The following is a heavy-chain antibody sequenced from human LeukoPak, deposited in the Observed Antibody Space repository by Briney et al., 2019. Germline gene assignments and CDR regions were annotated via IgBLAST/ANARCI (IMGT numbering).Heavy chain of an antibody. CDR2: ISSSSSTI. V-gene: IGHV3-48*01. J-gene: IGHJ5*02. CDR1: GFTFSSYR. Sequence: PGGSLRLSCAASGFTFSSYRMNWVRQAPGKGLEWVSYISSSSSTIYYADSVKGRFTISRDNAKNSLYLQMNSLRAEDTAVYYCARCGMEEQPPENWFDPWGQGTLVTVSS. CDR3: ARCGMEEQPPENWFDP. D-gene: IGHD6-13*01.